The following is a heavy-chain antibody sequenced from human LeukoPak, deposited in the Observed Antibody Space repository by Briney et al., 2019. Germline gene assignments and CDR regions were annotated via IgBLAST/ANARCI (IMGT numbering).Heavy chain of an antibody. J-gene: IGHJ3*02. CDR1: GFTFSSYN. CDR2: ISSSSTT. Sequence: TGGSLRLSCAVSGFTFSSYNMNWVRQAPGRGLEWVSYISSSSTTYYADSVKGRFTISRDNAKNSLYLQMNSLRAEDTAVYYCASGWEMTTVIKAFDIWGQGTMVTVSS. CDR3: ASGWEMTTVIKAFDI. D-gene: IGHD4-23*01. V-gene: IGHV3-48*01.